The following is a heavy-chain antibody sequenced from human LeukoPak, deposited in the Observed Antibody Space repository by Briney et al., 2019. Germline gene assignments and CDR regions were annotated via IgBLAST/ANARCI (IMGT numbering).Heavy chain of an antibody. J-gene: IGHJ2*01. D-gene: IGHD4-17*01. CDR2: ISSSSSYI. CDR3: ARHNDYGDYGGHWYFDL. V-gene: IGHV3-21*01. Sequence: PGGSLRLSCAASGFTVSSNYMSWVRQAPGKGLEWVSSISSSSSYIYYADSVKGRFTISRDNAKNSLYLQMNSLRAEDTAVYYCARHNDYGDYGGHWYFDLWGRGTLVTVSS. CDR1: GFTVSSNY.